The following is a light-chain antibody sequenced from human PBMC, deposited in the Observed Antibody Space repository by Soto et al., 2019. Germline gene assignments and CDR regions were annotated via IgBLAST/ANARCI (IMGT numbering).Light chain of an antibody. J-gene: IGLJ1*01. CDR2: EVS. Sequence: QSALTQPASVSGSPGQSITISCSGTSSDVGDYNYVSWYQQHPGKAPKLMIYEVSSRPSGVSNRFSGSKSGNTASLTISGLQVEDEADYYCSSYTSINTYVFGTGTKVTVL. CDR3: SSYTSINTYV. CDR1: SSDVGDYNY. V-gene: IGLV2-14*01.